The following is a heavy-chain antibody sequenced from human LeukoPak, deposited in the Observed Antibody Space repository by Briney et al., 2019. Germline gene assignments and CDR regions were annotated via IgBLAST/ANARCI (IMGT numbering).Heavy chain of an antibody. V-gene: IGHV3-30*02. J-gene: IGHJ4*02. D-gene: IGHD3-9*01. CDR3: AKGYYFDILSGYSSLDS. CDR2: IRYDCLNK. Sequence: GGSLRLSCAASGFAASGFTFSTFGMPGVRQAPGKGLEWGAFIRYDCLNKYYADSVKGRFTISRDDSKNTLYLQMNSLRAEDTAAYYCAKGYYFDILSGYSSLDSWGQGTLVTVSS. CDR1: GFTFSTFG.